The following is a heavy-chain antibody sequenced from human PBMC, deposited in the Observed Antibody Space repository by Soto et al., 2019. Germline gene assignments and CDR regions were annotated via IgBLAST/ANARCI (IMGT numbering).Heavy chain of an antibody. D-gene: IGHD4-17*01. CDR1: GYSISSGYY. CDR2: IYHSGST. J-gene: IGHJ6*02. Sequence: SESLSLTCGVSGYSISSGYYWGWIRQPPGKGLEWIGSIYHSGSTYYNPSLKSRVTISVDTSKNQFSLKLSSVTAADTAVYYCARDPHIRDYGDSYYYYYGMDVWGQGTTVTVSS. CDR3: ARDPHIRDYGDSYYYYYGMDV. V-gene: IGHV4-38-2*02.